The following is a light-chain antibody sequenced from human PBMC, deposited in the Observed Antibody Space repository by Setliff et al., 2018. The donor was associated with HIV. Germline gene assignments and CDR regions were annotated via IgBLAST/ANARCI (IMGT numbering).Light chain of an antibody. Sequence: EIVLTQSPGTXXXSPGERATLSCRASHSVSSKYLAWYQQKPGQAPRLLIYGASSRATGIPDRFSGSGSGTDFXXXXSRLEPEDFAVXXCXQYGSSPLFGPGTKVDIK. V-gene: IGKV3-20*01. J-gene: IGKJ3*01. CDR1: HSVSSKY. CDR3: XQYGSSPL. CDR2: GAS.